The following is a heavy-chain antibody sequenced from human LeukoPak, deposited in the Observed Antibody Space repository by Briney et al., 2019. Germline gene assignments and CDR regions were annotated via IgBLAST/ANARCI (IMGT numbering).Heavy chain of an antibody. CDR3: ARQGGSARNWFDP. D-gene: IGHD3-10*01. J-gene: IGHJ5*02. V-gene: IGHV5-51*01. CDR2: IYPGDSDT. Sequence: GESLKISCKGSGYSFTSYWIGWVSQMPGKGLEWMGIIYPGDSDTRYSPSFQGQVTISADKSISAAYLQWSSLKASDTAMHYCARQGGSARNWFDPWGQGTLVTVSS. CDR1: GYSFTSYW.